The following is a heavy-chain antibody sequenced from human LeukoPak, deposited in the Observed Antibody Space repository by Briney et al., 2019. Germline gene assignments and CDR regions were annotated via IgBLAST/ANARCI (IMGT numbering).Heavy chain of an antibody. J-gene: IGHJ4*02. CDR1: GGSISSSNYF. D-gene: IGHD3-10*01. Sequence: SETLSLTCTVSGGSISSSNYFWGWVRQPPGKGLEWIGSIYHSGSTYYNPSLKSRVTISVDTSKNQFSLKLSSVTAADTAVYYCARDLRYGSGSYKPAYFDYWGQGTLVTVSS. V-gene: IGHV4-39*07. CDR3: ARDLRYGSGSYKPAYFDY. CDR2: IYHSGST.